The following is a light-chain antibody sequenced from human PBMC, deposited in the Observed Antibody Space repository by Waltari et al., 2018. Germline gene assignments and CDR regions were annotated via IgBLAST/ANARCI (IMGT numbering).Light chain of an antibody. CDR2: DVS. V-gene: IGLV2-14*03. CDR1: SSDVGAYDF. J-gene: IGLJ2*01. CDR3: ASHTDIRPMI. Sequence: QSALTQPASMSGSPGQSITISCTGTSSDVGAYDFVYWYQQQPGKAPKLMIYDVSKLLSGVAKRFSASKSGNTASLTISGLQTEDESVYYCASHTDIRPMIFGGGTKLTVL.